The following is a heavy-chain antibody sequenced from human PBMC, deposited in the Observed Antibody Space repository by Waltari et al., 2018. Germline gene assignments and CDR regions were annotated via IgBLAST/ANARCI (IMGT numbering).Heavy chain of an antibody. D-gene: IGHD3-3*01. V-gene: IGHV3-7*01. J-gene: IGHJ4*02. Sequence: EVQLVESGGGLVQPGGSLRLSCAASGFTFSSYWMSWVRRAPGKGLEWVANIKQDGSEKYYVDSVKGRFTISRDNAKNSLYLQMNSLRAEDTAVYYCARDSVFLEWLLSLWGQGTLVTVSS. CDR1: GFTFSSYW. CDR2: IKQDGSEK. CDR3: ARDSVFLEWLLSL.